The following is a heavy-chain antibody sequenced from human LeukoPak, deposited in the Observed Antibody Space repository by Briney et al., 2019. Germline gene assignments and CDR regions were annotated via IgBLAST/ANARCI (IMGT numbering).Heavy chain of an antibody. CDR3: ARERGQWLVRSYFDY. D-gene: IGHD6-19*01. Sequence: GGSLRLSCAASGFTFSSYSMNWVRQAPGKGLEWVSSISSSSSYIYYADSVKGRFTISRDNAKNSPYLQMNSLRAEDTAVYYCARERGQWLVRSYFDYWGQGTLVTVSS. CDR1: GFTFSSYS. V-gene: IGHV3-21*01. CDR2: ISSSSSYI. J-gene: IGHJ4*02.